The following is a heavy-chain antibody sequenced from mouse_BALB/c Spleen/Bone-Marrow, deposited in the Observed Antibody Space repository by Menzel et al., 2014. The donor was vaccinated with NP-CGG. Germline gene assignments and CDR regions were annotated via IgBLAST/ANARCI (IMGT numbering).Heavy chain of an antibody. Sequence: QVQLQQSGAELAKPGASVKMSCKASGYTFTSYWMHWVKQRPGQGLEWIGYINPSTGYTEYNQKFKDKATLTADKSSSTAYMQLSSLTSEDSAVYYCARSGGGYDGFAYRGQGTLVTVSA. CDR3: ARSGGGYDGFAY. CDR2: INPSTGYT. V-gene: IGHV1-7*01. CDR1: GYTFTSYW. D-gene: IGHD2-2*01. J-gene: IGHJ3*01.